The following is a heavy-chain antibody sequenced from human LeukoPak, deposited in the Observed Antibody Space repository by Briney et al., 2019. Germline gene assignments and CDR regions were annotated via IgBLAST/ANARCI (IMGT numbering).Heavy chain of an antibody. V-gene: IGHV3-23*01. CDR2: MSSGGYSE. D-gene: IGHD3-16*01. Sequence: GGSLRLSCAASGFTFSSYAMSWVRQAPGKGLEWVSVMSSGGYSEYYSDSVRGRFTISRDNSKNTLYLQMNSLRAEDTAVYYCAKAQYGGNVWGSGSYLSYWGQGTLVTVSS. CDR3: AKAQYGGNVWGSGSYLSY. CDR1: GFTFSSYA. J-gene: IGHJ4*02.